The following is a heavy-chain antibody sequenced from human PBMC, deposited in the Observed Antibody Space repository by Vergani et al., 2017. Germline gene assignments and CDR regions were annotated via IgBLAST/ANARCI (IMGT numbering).Heavy chain of an antibody. V-gene: IGHV5-51*03. D-gene: IGHD6-13*01. CDR1: GYEFSLFW. Sequence: EVRLVQSGGDVKKPGESLQISCQASGYEFSLFWIGWVRHIAGKGLEWVGTIFPGDSSTSYSPSFEGQVTVSVDTSITTAFLQWSSLKASDSGIHYCVRVGITGPDWGQGTQVTVSS. J-gene: IGHJ4*02. CDR2: IFPGDSST. CDR3: VRVGITGPD.